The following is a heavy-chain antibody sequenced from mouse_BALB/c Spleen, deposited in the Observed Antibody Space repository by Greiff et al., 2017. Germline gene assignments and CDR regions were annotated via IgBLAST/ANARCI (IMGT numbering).Heavy chain of an antibody. J-gene: IGHJ3*01. V-gene: IGHV5-17*02. CDR2: ISSGSSTI. CDR1: GFTFSSFG. Sequence: EVQVVESGGGLVQPGGSRKLSCAASGFTFSSFGMHWVRQAPEKGLEWVAYISSGSSTIYYADTVKGRFTISRDNPKNTLFLQMTSLRSEDTAMYYCARGGYRYDGAWFAYWGQGTLVTVSA. D-gene: IGHD2-14*01. CDR3: ARGGYRYDGAWFAY.